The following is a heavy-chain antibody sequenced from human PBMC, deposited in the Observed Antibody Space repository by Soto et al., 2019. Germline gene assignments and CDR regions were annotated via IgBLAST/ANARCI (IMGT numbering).Heavy chain of an antibody. D-gene: IGHD5-12*01. CDR2: IRSKTYGGTT. CDR1: GFSVGDYTYA. Sequence: GGSLRLSCTASGFSVGDYTYAMSWFRQAPGKGLEWVGFIRSKTYGGTTEYAASVRGRFTISRDDSKSIAYLQMNSLKTEDTAVCYCSRLKEYSGHADLDYWGQGTLVTVSS. V-gene: IGHV3-49*03. CDR3: SRLKEYSGHADLDY. J-gene: IGHJ4*02.